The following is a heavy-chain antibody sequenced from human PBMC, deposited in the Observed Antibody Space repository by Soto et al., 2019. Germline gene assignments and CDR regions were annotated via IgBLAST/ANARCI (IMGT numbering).Heavy chain of an antibody. CDR1: GFTFSNAW. Sequence: GGSLRLSCAASGFTFSNAWMNWVRQAPGKGLEWVGRIKSKTDGGTTDYAAPVKGRFTISRDDSKNTLYLQMNSLKTEDTAVYYCNTLRRITMVRGVDPYYYYGMDVWGQGTTVTVSS. CDR2: IKSKTDGGTT. V-gene: IGHV3-15*07. CDR3: NTLRRITMVRGVDPYYYYGMDV. D-gene: IGHD3-10*01. J-gene: IGHJ6*02.